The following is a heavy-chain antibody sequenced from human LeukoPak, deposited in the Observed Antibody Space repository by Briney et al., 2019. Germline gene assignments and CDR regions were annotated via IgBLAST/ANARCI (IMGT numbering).Heavy chain of an antibody. D-gene: IGHD6-13*01. J-gene: IGHJ5*02. CDR1: GGSISSSSYY. CDR3: VREGSWAKFDP. CDR2: IYYSGST. Sequence: SETLSLTCTVSGGSISSSSYYWGWIRQPPGKGLEWIGSIYYSGSTYYNPSLKSRVTISVDTSKNQFFLQLNSVTPEDTAVYYCVREGSWAKFDPWGQGTLVTVSS. V-gene: IGHV4-39*07.